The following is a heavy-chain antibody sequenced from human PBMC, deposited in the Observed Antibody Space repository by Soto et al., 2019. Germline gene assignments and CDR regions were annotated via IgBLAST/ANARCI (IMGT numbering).Heavy chain of an antibody. CDR1: GYSFTSYW. D-gene: IGHD2-15*01. Sequence: GESLKISCKGSGYSFTSYWISWVRQMPGKGLEWMGRIDPSDSYTNYSPSSQGHVTISADKSISTAYLQWSSLKASDTAMYYCARRGYCSGGSCYWRGYYYGMDVWGQGTTVTVSS. CDR3: ARRGYCSGGSCYWRGYYYGMDV. CDR2: IDPSDSYT. J-gene: IGHJ6*02. V-gene: IGHV5-10-1*01.